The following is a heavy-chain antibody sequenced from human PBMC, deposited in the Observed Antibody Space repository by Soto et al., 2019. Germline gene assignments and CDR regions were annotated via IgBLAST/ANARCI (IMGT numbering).Heavy chain of an antibody. J-gene: IGHJ5*02. D-gene: IGHD2-15*01. CDR3: AKEGGSCAGCFDA. CDR1: GYNFISYG. CDR2: ISPYNGGT. Sequence: QVQLVQSGAEVKKPGASVKVSCKTSGYNFISYGIMWVRQAPGQGLEWLGWISPYNGGTNYARDNWARILMTTDKARITVYMEVTSLTSDDTAVYYCAKEGGSCAGCFDAWGQGTLVIVSS. V-gene: IGHV1-18*01.